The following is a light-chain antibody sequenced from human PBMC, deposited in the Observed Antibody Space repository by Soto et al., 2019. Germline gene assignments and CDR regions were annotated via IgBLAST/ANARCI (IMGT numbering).Light chain of an antibody. V-gene: IGLV2-23*02. CDR1: SSDVGSYNL. Sequence: QSVLTQPASVSGSPGQSITISCTGTSSDVGSYNLVSWYQQHPGKAPKLMIYEVSKRPSGVSNRLSGSKSGNTASLTISGLQAEDEADYYCCSYAGSSTFVVFGGGTKLTVL. CDR3: CSYAGSSTFVV. J-gene: IGLJ2*01. CDR2: EVS.